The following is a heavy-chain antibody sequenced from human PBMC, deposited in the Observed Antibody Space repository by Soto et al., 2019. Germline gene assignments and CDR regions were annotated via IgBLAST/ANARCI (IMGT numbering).Heavy chain of an antibody. CDR1: SGSISDDHW. V-gene: IGHV4-4*02. CDR2: IHHSGRT. D-gene: IGHD5-18*01. J-gene: IGHJ4*02. Sequence: SETLSLTCAVSSGSISDDHWWSWVRQSPGKGLEWIGEIHHSGRTTYNPSLTSRVTISVDKSKNQLFLELNSVTAADTAVYYCARVGIQLWTHFDYWGQGTLVTVSS. CDR3: ARVGIQLWTHFDY.